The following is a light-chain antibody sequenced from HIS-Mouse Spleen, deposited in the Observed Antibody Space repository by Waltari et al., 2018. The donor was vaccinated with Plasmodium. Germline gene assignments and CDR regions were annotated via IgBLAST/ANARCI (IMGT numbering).Light chain of an antibody. CDR2: DAS. J-gene: IGKJ5*01. Sequence: EIVLTQSPATLSLSPGERATLSCRASQSVSSYLAWYQQKPCQAPRLLIYDASNWATGIPARFSGSGSGTDFTLTISSLEPEDFALYYCQQRSNWPPTFGQGTRLEIK. CDR1: QSVSSY. CDR3: QQRSNWPPT. V-gene: IGKV3-11*01.